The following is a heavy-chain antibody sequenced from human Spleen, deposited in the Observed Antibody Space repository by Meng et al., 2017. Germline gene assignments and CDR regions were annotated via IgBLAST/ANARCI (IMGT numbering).Heavy chain of an antibody. V-gene: IGHV3-7*04. D-gene: IGHD2-15*01. CDR3: ARVYCSGASCYSFFDF. Sequence: GESLKISCAASGFTFNNYYMSWVRQAPGKGLDWVANIDQYGSQIYYVDSVKGRVTISRDNARNALWLQMNSLRAEDTAVYFCARVYCSGASCYSFFDFWGRGGLVTVSS. J-gene: IGHJ4*02. CDR2: IDQYGSQI. CDR1: GFTFNNYY.